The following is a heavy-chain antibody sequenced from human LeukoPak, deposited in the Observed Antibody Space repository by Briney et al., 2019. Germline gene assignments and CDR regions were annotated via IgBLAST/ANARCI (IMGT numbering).Heavy chain of an antibody. D-gene: IGHD3-9*01. CDR1: GGSIRSIEHY. V-gene: IGHV4-39*07. CDR2: IDESGTT. CDR3: ARPSGDILTGYYGL. J-gene: IGHJ4*02. Sequence: SETLSLTCTVSGGSIRSIEHYWDWIRQPPGKGLEWVATIDESGTTYYNPSLKSRTTISVDTSKNQFSLKLRSVTAADTAVYYCARPSGDILTGYYGLWGQGTLVTVSS.